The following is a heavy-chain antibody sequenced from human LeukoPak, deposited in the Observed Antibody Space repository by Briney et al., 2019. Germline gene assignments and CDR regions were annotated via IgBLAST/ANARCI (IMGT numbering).Heavy chain of an antibody. CDR1: GGTFSSYA. J-gene: IGHJ4*02. CDR3: ARDRAWYSNYGDNYYFDY. V-gene: IGHV1-69*05. Sequence: ASVKVSCKASGGTFSSYAISWVRQAPGQGLEWMGRIIPIFGTANYAQKFQGRVTITTDESTSTAYMELSSLRSEDTAVYYCARDRAWYSNYGDNYYFDYWGQGTLVTVSS. CDR2: IIPIFGTA. D-gene: IGHD4-23*01.